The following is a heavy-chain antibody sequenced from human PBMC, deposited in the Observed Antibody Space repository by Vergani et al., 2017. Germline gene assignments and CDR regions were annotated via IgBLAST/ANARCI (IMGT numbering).Heavy chain of an antibody. Sequence: QITLKESGPTLVKPTQTLTLTCTFSGFSLSTSGVGVGWIRQPPGKALEWLALIYWDDDTRYSPSLKSRLTITKDTSKNQVVLTMTNMDPVDPTTYSCTHTPPRRGVIPVDWFDPWGQGTLVTVSS. J-gene: IGHJ5*02. CDR3: THTPPRRGVIPVDWFDP. V-gene: IGHV2-5*02. CDR1: GFSLSTSGVG. D-gene: IGHD2-8*02. CDR2: IYWDDDT.